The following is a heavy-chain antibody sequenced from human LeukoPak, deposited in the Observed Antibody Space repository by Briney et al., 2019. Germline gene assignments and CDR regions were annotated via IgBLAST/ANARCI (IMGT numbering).Heavy chain of an antibody. V-gene: IGHV3-20*04. CDR2: IHWNVDST. J-gene: IGHJ5*02. Sequence: GGSLRLSCAASGFNFHDHAMSWFRQAPGKGPEWVSTIHWNVDSTTYADSVKGRFTISRDNSKNTLYLQMNSLRAEDTAVYYCARDFGEGWFDPWGQGTLVTVSS. CDR1: GFNFHDHA. D-gene: IGHD2-21*01. CDR3: ARDFGEGWFDP.